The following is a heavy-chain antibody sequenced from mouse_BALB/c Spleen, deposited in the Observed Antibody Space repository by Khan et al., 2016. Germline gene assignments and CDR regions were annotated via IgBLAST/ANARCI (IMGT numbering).Heavy chain of an antibody. V-gene: IGHV14-3*02. J-gene: IGHJ1*01. CDR3: ASRTRTPRYFGV. CDR1: GFNIKDTN. Sequence: VRLQQSGAELVKPGASVKLSCTASGFNIKDTNMHWVKRRPEQGLEWIGKIDPANGNSNFDPKFQGKATITAATSSKTAYLQLSSLTYDGTAVYYCASRTRTPRYFGVWGAGTTVTVSS. CDR2: IDPANGNS.